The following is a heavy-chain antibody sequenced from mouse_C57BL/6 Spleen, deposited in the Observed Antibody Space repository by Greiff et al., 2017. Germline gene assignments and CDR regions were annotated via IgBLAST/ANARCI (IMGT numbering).Heavy chain of an antibody. D-gene: IGHD2-4*01. CDR3: VREAYGGDYERGNFDY. Sequence: EVQLVESGGGLVQPKGSLKLSCAASGFTFNTYAMHWVRQAPGKGLEWVARIRSKSSNYATYYADSVKDRFTISRDDSQSMLYLQMNNLKTEDTAMYYCVREAYGGDYERGNFDYWGQGTTLTVSS. CDR1: GFTFNTYA. J-gene: IGHJ2*01. CDR2: IRSKSSNYAT. V-gene: IGHV10-3*01.